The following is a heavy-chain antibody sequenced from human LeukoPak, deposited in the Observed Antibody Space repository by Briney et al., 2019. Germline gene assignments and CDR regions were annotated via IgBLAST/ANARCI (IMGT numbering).Heavy chain of an antibody. J-gene: IGHJ4*02. D-gene: IGHD3-22*01. Sequence: SETLSLTCTVSGGSISSSSYYWGWIRQPPGKGLEWIGSIYYSGSTCYNPSLKSRVTISVDTSKNQFSLKLSSVTAADTAVYYCARRYYYDSSGYYHDYWGQGTLVTVSS. CDR1: GGSISSSSYY. CDR3: ARRYYYDSSGYYHDY. V-gene: IGHV4-39*01. CDR2: IYYSGST.